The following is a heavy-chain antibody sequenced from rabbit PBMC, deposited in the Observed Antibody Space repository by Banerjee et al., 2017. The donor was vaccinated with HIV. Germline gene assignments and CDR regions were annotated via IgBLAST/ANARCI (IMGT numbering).Heavy chain of an antibody. CDR2: INTSTATS. CDR1: GFSFSNKFV. CDR3: ARVGCAGYDYSAGMGL. D-gene: IGHD6-1*01. J-gene: IGHJ4*01. V-gene: IGHV1S45*01. Sequence: QEQLVESGGGLVKPEGSLTLTCKASGFSFSNKFVMCWVRQAPGKGLEWIGCINTSTATSVSASWAKRRFTINTSSSTVDLQMTSLTVADTATYFCARVGCAGYDYSAGMGLWGPGTLVTVS.